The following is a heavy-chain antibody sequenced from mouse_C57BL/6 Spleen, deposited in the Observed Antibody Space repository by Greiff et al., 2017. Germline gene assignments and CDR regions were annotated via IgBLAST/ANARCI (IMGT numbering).Heavy chain of an antibody. V-gene: IGHV2-2*01. CDR2: IWSGGST. Sequence: VQLQQSGPGLVQPSQSLSITCTVSGFSLTSYGVHWVRQSPGKGLEWLGVIWSGGSTDYNAAFISRLSISKDNSKSQVFFKMNSLQADDTAIYYCASQLTEIPYYAMDYWGQGTSVTVSS. D-gene: IGHD4-1*01. J-gene: IGHJ4*01. CDR3: ASQLTEIPYYAMDY. CDR1: GFSLTSYG.